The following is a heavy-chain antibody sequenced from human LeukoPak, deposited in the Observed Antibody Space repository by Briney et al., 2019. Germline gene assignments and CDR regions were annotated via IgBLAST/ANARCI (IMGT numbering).Heavy chain of an antibody. CDR2: INPNSGGT. V-gene: IGHV1-2*02. Sequence: GASVKVSCKASGYTFTGYYMHWVRQAPGQGLEWMGWINPNSGGTNYAQKFQGRVTMTRDTSISTAYMELSRLRSDDTAVYYCAREVPYPDCSSSGCYGPWDYWGQGALVTVSS. D-gene: IGHD2-2*01. CDR1: GYTFTGYY. CDR3: AREVPYPDCSSSGCYGPWDY. J-gene: IGHJ4*02.